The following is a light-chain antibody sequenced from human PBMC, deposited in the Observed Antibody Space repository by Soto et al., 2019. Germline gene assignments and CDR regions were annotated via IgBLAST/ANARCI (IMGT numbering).Light chain of an antibody. V-gene: IGKV3-20*01. CDR1: QSVSNY. CDR3: QHYSYSAFT. Sequence: EIVLTQSPGTLSLSPGERATLSCRASQSVSNYLVWYRQRPGQAPRLLIHGASIRATGIPGRFSGSGSGTDFTPTISRLEPEDFAVYYCQHYSYSAFTFGPGTKVDIK. J-gene: IGKJ3*01. CDR2: GAS.